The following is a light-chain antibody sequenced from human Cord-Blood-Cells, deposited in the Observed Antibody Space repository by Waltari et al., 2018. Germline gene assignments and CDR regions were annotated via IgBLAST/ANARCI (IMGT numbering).Light chain of an antibody. Sequence: QSALTQPASVSGSPGQSITIPCPGTSSDVGGYNYGYWYQQHPGKDPKLMIYEVSNRPSGVSNRFSGSKSGNTASLTISGLQAEDEADYYCSSYTSSSTYVFGTGTKVTVL. CDR3: SSYTSSSTYV. CDR1: SSDVGGYNY. J-gene: IGLJ1*01. CDR2: EVS. V-gene: IGLV2-14*01.